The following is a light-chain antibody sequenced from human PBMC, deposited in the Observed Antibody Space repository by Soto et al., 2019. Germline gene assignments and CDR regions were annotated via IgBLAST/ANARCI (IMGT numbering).Light chain of an antibody. CDR2: AAS. J-gene: IGKJ5*01. Sequence: DIQMTQSPSSLSASVGDRVTITCWTSQTISSYLNWYQQKPGKAPKVLIYAASSLQSGVPSRFSGSGSGTEFTLTINSLQAEDCAVYYCQQYYNWPRTFGQGTRLEIK. V-gene: IGKV1-39*01. CDR1: QTISSY. CDR3: QQYYNWPRT.